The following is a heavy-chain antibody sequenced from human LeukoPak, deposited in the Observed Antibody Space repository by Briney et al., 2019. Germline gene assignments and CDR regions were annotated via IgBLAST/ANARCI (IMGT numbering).Heavy chain of an antibody. D-gene: IGHD3-22*01. Sequence: APVKVSCKASGGTFSSYAISWVRQAPGQGLEWMGGIIPIFGTANYAQKFQGRVTITADESTSTAYMELSSLRSEDTAVYYCARGVSGLFDPWGQGTLVTVSS. CDR1: GGTFSSYA. CDR2: IIPIFGTA. CDR3: ARGVSGLFDP. V-gene: IGHV1-69*13. J-gene: IGHJ5*02.